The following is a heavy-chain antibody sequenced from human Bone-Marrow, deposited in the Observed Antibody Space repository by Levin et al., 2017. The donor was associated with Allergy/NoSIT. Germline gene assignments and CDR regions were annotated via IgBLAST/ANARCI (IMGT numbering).Heavy chain of an antibody. CDR1: GGSISSSSYY. V-gene: IGHV4-39*01. Sequence: PSETLSLTCTVSGGSISSSSYYWGWIRQPPGKGLEWIGSIYYSGSTYYNPSLKSRVTISVDTSKNQFSLKLSSVTAADTAVYYCARHSSWRPNYGMDVWGQGTTVTVSS. CDR2: IYYSGST. D-gene: IGHD3-3*01. J-gene: IGHJ6*02. CDR3: ARHSSWRPNYGMDV.